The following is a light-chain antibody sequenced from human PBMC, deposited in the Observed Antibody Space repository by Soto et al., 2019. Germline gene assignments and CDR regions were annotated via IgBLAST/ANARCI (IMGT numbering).Light chain of an antibody. V-gene: IGKV1-39*01. CDR2: AAS. J-gene: IGKJ1*01. Sequence: DIQMTQSPSSLSASIGDGVTITCRASQTISAFLNWYQLKPGKAPKLLIYAASTLQSGVPSRFSGSGSGADFTLTISSLQPEDFATYYCQQSYSLPWTFGQGTTVGLK. CDR3: QQSYSLPWT. CDR1: QTISAF.